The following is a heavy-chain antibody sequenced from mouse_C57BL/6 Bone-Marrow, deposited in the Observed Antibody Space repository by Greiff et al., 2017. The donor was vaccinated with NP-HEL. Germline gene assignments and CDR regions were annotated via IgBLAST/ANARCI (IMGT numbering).Heavy chain of an antibody. Sequence: QVQLQQSGPELVKPGASVKISCKASGYAFSSSWMNWVKQRPGKGLEWIGRIYPGDGDTNYNGKFKGKATLTADKSSSTAYMQLSGLTSEDSAVYFCARRYYGSGLWGQGTSVTVSS. J-gene: IGHJ4*01. D-gene: IGHD1-1*01. CDR3: ARRYYGSGL. CDR1: GYAFSSSW. CDR2: IYPGDGDT. V-gene: IGHV1-82*01.